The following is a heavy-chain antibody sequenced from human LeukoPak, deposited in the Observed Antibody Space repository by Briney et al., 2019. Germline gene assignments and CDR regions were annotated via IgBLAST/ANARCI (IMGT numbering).Heavy chain of an antibody. Sequence: GGSLRLSCAVSGITLSNYAVSWVRQAPGKGLEWVAGICGSGGGTHSADSVKGRFTISRDNPENTLYLQMSKLRAGDTAVYFLAKRGVVIRVILVGFHKEAYYFDSWGQGALVTVSS. D-gene: IGHD3-22*01. CDR3: AKRGVVIRVILVGFHKEAYYFDS. V-gene: IGHV3-23*01. CDR2: ICGSGGGT. CDR1: GITLSNYA. J-gene: IGHJ4*02.